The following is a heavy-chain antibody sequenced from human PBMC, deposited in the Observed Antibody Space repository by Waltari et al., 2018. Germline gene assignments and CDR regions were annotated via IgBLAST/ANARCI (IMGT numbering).Heavy chain of an antibody. Sequence: QVQLQESGPGLVKPSETLSLTCAVPGYSISSNYCWGWVRQPPGKGLAWIGDIYDSETIFYNPSLKSRVTISLDTSKNHFSLKLSSLTAADTAVYFCARGLSKVADYWGQGILVTVSS. CDR2: IYDSETI. D-gene: IGHD1-26*01. J-gene: IGHJ4*02. CDR3: ARGLSKVADY. CDR1: GYSISSNYC. V-gene: IGHV4-38-2*01.